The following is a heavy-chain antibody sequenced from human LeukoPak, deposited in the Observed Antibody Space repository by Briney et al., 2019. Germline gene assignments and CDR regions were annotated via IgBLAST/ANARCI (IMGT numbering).Heavy chain of an antibody. CDR1: GGSISSNNNY. D-gene: IGHD3-10*01. Sequence: SETLSLTCTVSGGSISSNNNYWGWIRQPPGKGLEWIGNIYYSGSTYYSPSLKSRVTVSLDTSKNQFSLTLSSVTAADTATYYCARHYYGSGSSAFDVWGQGTMVIVSS. CDR3: ARHYYGSGSSAFDV. CDR2: IYYSGST. V-gene: IGHV4-39*01. J-gene: IGHJ3*01.